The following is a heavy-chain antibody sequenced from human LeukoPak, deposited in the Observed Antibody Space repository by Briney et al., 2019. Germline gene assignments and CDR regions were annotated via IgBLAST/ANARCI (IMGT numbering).Heavy chain of an antibody. D-gene: IGHD4-17*01. Sequence: PSETLSLTCTVSGGSINSRSYYWGWIRQPPGKGLEWIGSVYYGGTTYYNPSLKSRVTISEDTSKNQFSLELSSVTAADTAVYYCARRATTVTTGYYYYYMDVWGKGATVTVSS. CDR2: VYYGGTT. CDR1: GGSINSRSYY. CDR3: ARRATTVTTGYYYYYMDV. V-gene: IGHV4-39*01. J-gene: IGHJ6*03.